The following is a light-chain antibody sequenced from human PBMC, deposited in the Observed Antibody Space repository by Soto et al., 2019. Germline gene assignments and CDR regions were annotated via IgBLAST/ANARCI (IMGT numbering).Light chain of an antibody. V-gene: IGLV2-14*01. Sequence: QSVLTQPASVSGSPGQSIAISCTGTSSDVGAYNYVSWYLQYPGKAPKLVIFDVSFRPSGVSNRFSVSKSGNTASLTISGPQAEDEADYYCKSFTPSDTYFFGTGPKVTVL. J-gene: IGLJ1*01. CDR1: SSDVGAYNY. CDR2: DVS. CDR3: KSFTPSDTYF.